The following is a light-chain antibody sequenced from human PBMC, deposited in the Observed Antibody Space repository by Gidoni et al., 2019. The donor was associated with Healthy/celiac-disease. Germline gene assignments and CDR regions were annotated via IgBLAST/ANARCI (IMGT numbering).Light chain of an antibody. V-gene: IGKV3-11*01. J-gene: IGKJ4*01. Sequence: EMVLTQSPATLSLSPGESATPSCSARQSVSSYLAWYQQKPGQAPRLLIYDASTRATGIPARFSGSGSGTDFTLTISSLEPEDFAVYYCQQRSNWPLTFGGGTKVEIK. CDR3: QQRSNWPLT. CDR1: QSVSSY. CDR2: DAS.